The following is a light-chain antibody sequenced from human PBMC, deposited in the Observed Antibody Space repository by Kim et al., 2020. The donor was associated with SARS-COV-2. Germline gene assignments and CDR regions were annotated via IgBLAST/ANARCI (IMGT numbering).Light chain of an antibody. J-gene: IGLJ2*01. CDR2: QDS. Sequence: VSPRQTASITCSGDKFGDKYACWYQQKPGQSPVLFIYQDSKRPSGIPERFSGSNTGNTATLTSSETQAVDEADYYCQAWDSSTVVFGGGTQLTVL. CDR3: QAWDSSTVV. V-gene: IGLV3-1*01. CDR1: KFGDKY.